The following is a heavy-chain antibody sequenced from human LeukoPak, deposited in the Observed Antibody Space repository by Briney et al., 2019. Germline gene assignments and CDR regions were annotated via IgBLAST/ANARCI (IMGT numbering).Heavy chain of an antibody. D-gene: IGHD5-12*01. CDR2: ISYDGSNK. J-gene: IGHJ4*02. CDR3: AKVNSGYDFGGDFDY. CDR1: GFTFSSYG. Sequence: PGGSLRLSCAASGFTFSSYGMHWVRQAPGKGLEWVAVISYDGSNKYYADSVKGRFTISRDNSKNTLYLQMNSLRAEDTAVYYCAKVNSGYDFGGDFDYWGQGTLVTVSS. V-gene: IGHV3-30*18.